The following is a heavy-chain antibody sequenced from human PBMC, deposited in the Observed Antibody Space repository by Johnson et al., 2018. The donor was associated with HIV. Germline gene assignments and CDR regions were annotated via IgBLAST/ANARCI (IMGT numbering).Heavy chain of an antibody. Sequence: VQLVESGGGVVQPGRSLRLSCAASGFTFSSYAMHWVRQAPGKGLEWVAVISYDVSNEYYADSVKGRFTISRDNSKNTLYLQMNSLRAEDTAVYYCARALGANDAFDIWGQGTMVTVSS. V-gene: IGHV3-30*04. J-gene: IGHJ3*02. CDR1: GFTFSSYA. D-gene: IGHD7-27*01. CDR3: ARALGANDAFDI. CDR2: ISYDVSNE.